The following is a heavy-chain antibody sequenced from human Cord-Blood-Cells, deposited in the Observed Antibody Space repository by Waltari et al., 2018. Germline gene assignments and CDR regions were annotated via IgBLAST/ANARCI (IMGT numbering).Heavy chain of an antibody. CDR1: GFTFSSYW. Sequence: EVQLVESGGGLVQPGGSLRLSCAASGFTFSSYWMHWVRQAPGKGLVWVSRINSDGSSTSYADSVKGRITISRDNAKNTLYLQMNSLRAEDTAVYYCARRGGSYYKAFDYWGQGTLVTVSS. J-gene: IGHJ4*02. V-gene: IGHV3-74*01. D-gene: IGHD1-26*01. CDR2: INSDGSST. CDR3: ARRGGSYYKAFDY.